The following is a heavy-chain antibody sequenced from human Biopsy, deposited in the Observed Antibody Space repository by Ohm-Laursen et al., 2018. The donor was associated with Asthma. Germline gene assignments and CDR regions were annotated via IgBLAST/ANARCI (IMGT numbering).Heavy chain of an antibody. CDR2: ISSRGSNI. V-gene: IGHV3-11*01. D-gene: IGHD7-27*01. CDR1: GFTFRDYY. J-gene: IGHJ4*02. CDR3: ARSSHINWGGYFDY. Sequence: SLRLSCSASGFTFRDYYMTWIRQAPGKGLEWVAYISSRGSNIFYADSVKGRFTISRDNAKKSLFLEMNSLTVEDTAVYYCARSSHINWGGYFDYWGQGTLVTVSS.